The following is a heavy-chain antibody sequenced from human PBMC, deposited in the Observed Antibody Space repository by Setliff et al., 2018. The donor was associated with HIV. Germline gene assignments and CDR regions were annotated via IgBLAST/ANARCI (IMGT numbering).Heavy chain of an antibody. CDR3: ARAGNYGGYGTGVDWLDA. CDR2: IYPGNSDT. D-gene: IGHD5-12*01. Sequence: PGESLKISCKGSGYSFTSYWIGWVRQMPGKGLEWRGIIYPGNSDTRYSPSFQGQVPIPADKSISTAYLQWSSLKASYTAMYYWARAGNYGGYGTGVDWLDAWGQGTLVTVSS. J-gene: IGHJ5*02. V-gene: IGHV5-51*01. CDR1: GYSFTSYW.